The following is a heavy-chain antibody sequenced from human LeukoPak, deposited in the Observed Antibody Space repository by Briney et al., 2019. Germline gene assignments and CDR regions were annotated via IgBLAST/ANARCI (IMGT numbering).Heavy chain of an antibody. CDR1: GFTFSSYW. CDR3: AKGGCRGTCNPLAY. Sequence: GGSLRLSCAASGFTFSSYWMSWVRQAPGKGLEWVANIKQDGSEKYYVDSLKGRFTISRDNSKNTLYLQMNNLRAEDTAVYYCAKGGCRGTCNPLAYWGQGALVTVSP. V-gene: IGHV3-7*03. D-gene: IGHD2-15*01. J-gene: IGHJ4*02. CDR2: IKQDGSEK.